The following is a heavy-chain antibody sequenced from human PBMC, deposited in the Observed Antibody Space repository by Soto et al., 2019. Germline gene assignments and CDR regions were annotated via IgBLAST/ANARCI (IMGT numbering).Heavy chain of an antibody. D-gene: IGHD1-26*01. V-gene: IGHV4-39*01. CDR2: IYYSGST. Sequence: QLQLQESGPGLVKPSETLSLTCTASGGSISSSSYYWGWNRQTPGKGLEWIGSIYYSGSTYYNLSLKSRVTMSVDTSKNQFSLKLSSVTAADTAVYFCARHPGTMRVGLWGQGTLVTVSS. J-gene: IGHJ4*02. CDR1: GGSISSSSYY. CDR3: ARHPGTMRVGL.